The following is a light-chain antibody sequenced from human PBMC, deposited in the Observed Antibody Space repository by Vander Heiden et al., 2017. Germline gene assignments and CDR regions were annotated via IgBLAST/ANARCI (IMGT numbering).Light chain of an antibody. V-gene: IGKV3-20*01. Sequence: DIVLTQSPGPLSLSPGERTTLSCRASQSVSSSFLAWFQQTPGQAPRLLSYGASNRATGIPDRISGSGCGTDITLTISRLEPEDFVVYYCQQYVRSPITFGQGTRLEIK. CDR3: QQYVRSPIT. CDR1: QSVSSSF. CDR2: GAS. J-gene: IGKJ5*01.